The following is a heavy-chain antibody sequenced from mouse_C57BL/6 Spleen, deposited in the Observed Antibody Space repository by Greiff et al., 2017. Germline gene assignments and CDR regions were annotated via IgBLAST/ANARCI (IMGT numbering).Heavy chain of an antibody. CDR3: ARSIYYDYDWYFDV. J-gene: IGHJ1*03. CDR1: GYTFTSYW. D-gene: IGHD2-4*01. Sequence: VQLQQPGAELVKPGASVQMSCKASGYTFTSYWITWVKQRPGQGLEWIGDLYPGSGSTNYNEKFKSKATLTVDKSSSTAYMQLSSLTSEDSAVYYCARSIYYDYDWYFDVWGTGTTVTGSS. CDR2: LYPGSGST. V-gene: IGHV1-55*01.